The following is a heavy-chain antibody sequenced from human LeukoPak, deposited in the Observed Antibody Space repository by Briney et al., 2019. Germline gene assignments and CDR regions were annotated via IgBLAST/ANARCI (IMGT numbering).Heavy chain of an antibody. CDR1: GGTFNNFA. CDR2: IIPMSGTA. V-gene: IGHV1-69*13. J-gene: IGHJ4*02. D-gene: IGHD3-3*01. CDR3: ASPVKYYDTWSGCLLFDF. Sequence: ASVKVSCKASGGTFNNFAISWVRQAPGRGLEWVGGIIPMSGTANYAQKFQGRVTITADESTSTAYMELSSLRSEDTAIYYCASPVKYYDTWSGCLLFDFWGRGTLVTVSS.